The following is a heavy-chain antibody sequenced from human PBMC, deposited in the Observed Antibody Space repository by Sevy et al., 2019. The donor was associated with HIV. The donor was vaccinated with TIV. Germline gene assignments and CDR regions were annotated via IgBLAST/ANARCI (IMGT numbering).Heavy chain of an antibody. J-gene: IGHJ6*02. CDR1: GGSISDYY. D-gene: IGHD3-22*01. V-gene: IGHV4-59*01. CDR3: ARANYDSSGYYPTDYGMDV. CDR2: IYYSGST. Sequence: SETLSLTCIVSGGSISDYYWSWIRQPPGKGPEWIGYIYYSGSTKYNPSLKSRVTISVDTSKNQFSLKLSSVTAADTAVYYCARANYDSSGYYPTDYGMDVWGQGTTVTVSS.